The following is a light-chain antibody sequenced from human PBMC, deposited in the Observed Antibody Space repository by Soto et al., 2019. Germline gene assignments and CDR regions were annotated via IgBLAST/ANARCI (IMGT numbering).Light chain of an antibody. CDR3: QQYNSYPLT. V-gene: IGKV1-5*01. CDR1: QSISSW. J-gene: IGKJ4*01. CDR2: DAS. Sequence: DIQMTQSPSTLSASVGDRVTITCRASQSISSWLAWYQQKPGKAPQLLIYDASSLESGVPSRFSGSGSGTEFTLTISSLQPDDFATYYCQQYNSYPLTFGGGTKVEFK.